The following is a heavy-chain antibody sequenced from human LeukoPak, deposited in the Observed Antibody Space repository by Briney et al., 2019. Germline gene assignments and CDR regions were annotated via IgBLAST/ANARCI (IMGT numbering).Heavy chain of an antibody. CDR1: GYSFPSYF. V-gene: IGHV5-51*01. CDR2: IYPGDSDT. D-gene: IGHD3-22*01. CDR3: ARSGSSGYYGGFDP. Sequence: GESLKISCTGSGYSFPSYFIRWVRQMPGKGLAWMGSIYPGDSDTRYSPSFQGQVTISADKSISTAYLQWSSLKASDTAMYYCARSGSSGYYGGFDPWGQGTLVTVSS. J-gene: IGHJ5*02.